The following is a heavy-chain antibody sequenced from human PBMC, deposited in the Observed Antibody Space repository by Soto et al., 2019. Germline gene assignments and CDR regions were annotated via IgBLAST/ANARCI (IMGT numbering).Heavy chain of an antibody. CDR2: INGGGRTT. J-gene: IGHJ4*02. CDR3: ARAPHSSIFGVVISHYFDY. Sequence: PGGSLRLSCAASGFSFSGYTMNWVRQAQGKGLEWISGINGGGRTTYYADSVKGRFTISRDNSKNSLYLQMNSLRAEDTAVYYSARAPHSSIFGVVISHYFDYWGQGTLVTVSS. V-gene: IGHV3-48*04. CDR1: GFSFSGYT. D-gene: IGHD3-3*01.